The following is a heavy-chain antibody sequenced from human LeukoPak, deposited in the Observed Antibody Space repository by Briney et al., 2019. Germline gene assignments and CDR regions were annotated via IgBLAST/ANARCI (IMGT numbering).Heavy chain of an antibody. V-gene: IGHV4-59*11. CDR3: ARGPSYDSSGYDYYFDY. J-gene: IGHJ4*02. Sequence: SETLTLTCTVSGGSISSHYWSWIRQPPGKGLEWIGYIYYSGSTNYNPSLKSRVTLSVETSKNQFSLKLSSVTAAETAVYYCARGPSYDSSGYDYYFDYWGQGTLVTVSS. D-gene: IGHD3-22*01. CDR1: GGSISSHY. CDR2: IYYSGST.